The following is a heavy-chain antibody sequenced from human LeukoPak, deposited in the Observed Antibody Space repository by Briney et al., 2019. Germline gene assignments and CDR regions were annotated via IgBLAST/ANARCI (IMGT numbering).Heavy chain of an antibody. CDR1: GFTFSDYY. CDR3: ARAVPYGPEDY. D-gene: IGHD1-14*01. V-gene: IGHV3-11*05. CDR2: ISSSSSYT. J-gene: IGHJ4*02. Sequence: GGSLRLSCAASGFTFSDYYMSWIRKAPGKGLEWVSYISSSSSYTNYADSVKGRFTISRDNAKNSLYLQMNSLRAEDTAVYYCARAVPYGPEDYWGQGTLVTVSS.